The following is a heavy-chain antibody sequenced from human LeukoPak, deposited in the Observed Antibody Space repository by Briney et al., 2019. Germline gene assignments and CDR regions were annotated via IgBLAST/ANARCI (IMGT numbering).Heavy chain of an antibody. Sequence: GGSLGLSCAASGFTFEDYAMHWVRQAPGKGLEWVSGISWNSGSIGFADSVKGRFTISRDNAKNSLYLQMNSLRAEDTALYYCAKDSGSSSWYEFDYWGQGTLVTVSS. D-gene: IGHD6-13*01. CDR2: ISWNSGSI. J-gene: IGHJ4*02. CDR3: AKDSGSSSWYEFDY. V-gene: IGHV3-9*01. CDR1: GFTFEDYA.